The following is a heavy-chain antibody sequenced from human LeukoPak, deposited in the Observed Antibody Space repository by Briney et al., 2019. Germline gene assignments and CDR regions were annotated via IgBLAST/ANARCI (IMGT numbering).Heavy chain of an antibody. D-gene: IGHD3-22*01. CDR2: IYYSGST. J-gene: IGHJ6*02. CDR3: ARDSVRYDNGMEV. CDR1: GGSISSYY. V-gene: IGHV4-59*12. Sequence: PSETLSLTCTVSGGSISSYYWSWIRQPPGKGLEWIGYIYYSGSTNYSPSLKSRVTISVDTSKNQFSLNLTSVTAADTAVYYCARDSVRYDNGMEVWGQGTTVTVPS.